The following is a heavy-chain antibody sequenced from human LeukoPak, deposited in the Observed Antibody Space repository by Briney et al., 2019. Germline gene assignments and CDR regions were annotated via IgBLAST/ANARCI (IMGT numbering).Heavy chain of an antibody. J-gene: IGHJ6*02. CDR1: GFTFSSYA. V-gene: IGHV3-30*04. CDR2: ISYDGSNK. CDR3: AREGKRYYGSGSKFEYYYYYYGMDV. Sequence: PGRSLRLSCAASGFTFSSYAMHWVRQAPGKGLEWVAVISYDGSNKYYADSVKGRFTISRDNSKNTLYLQMNSLRAEDTAVYYCAREGKRYYGSGSKFEYYYYYYGMDVWGQGTTVTVSS. D-gene: IGHD3-10*01.